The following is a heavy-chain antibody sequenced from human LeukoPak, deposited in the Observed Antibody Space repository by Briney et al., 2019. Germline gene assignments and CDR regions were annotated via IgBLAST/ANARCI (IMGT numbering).Heavy chain of an antibody. D-gene: IGHD5-18*01. J-gene: IGHJ4*02. Sequence: ASVKVSCKASGYTFTSYAMHWVRQAPGQRLEWTGWINAGNGNTKYSQKFQGRVTITRDTSASTAYMELSSLRSEDTAVYYCARRGYSYGTQEFDYWGQGTLVTVSS. CDR2: INAGNGNT. V-gene: IGHV1-3*01. CDR3: ARRGYSYGTQEFDY. CDR1: GYTFTSYA.